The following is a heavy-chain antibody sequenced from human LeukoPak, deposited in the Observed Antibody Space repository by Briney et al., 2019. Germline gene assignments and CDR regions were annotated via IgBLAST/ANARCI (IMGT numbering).Heavy chain of an antibody. CDR3: ARDSRDGSGWFFDY. CDR2: IYSSGST. V-gene: IGHV4-4*07. Sequence: SETLSLTCTVSGGSISSYCWSWIRQAAGKGLEWIGRIYSSGSTIYNPSLKSRVTMSVDTSKNQFSLKVSSVTAADTAVYYCARDSRDGSGWFFDYWGQGTLVTVSS. D-gene: IGHD6-19*01. CDR1: GGSISSYC. J-gene: IGHJ4*02.